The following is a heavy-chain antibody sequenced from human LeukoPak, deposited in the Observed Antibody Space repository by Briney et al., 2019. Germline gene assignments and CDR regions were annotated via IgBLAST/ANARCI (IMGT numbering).Heavy chain of an antibody. J-gene: IGHJ3*02. D-gene: IGHD5-18*01. Sequence: GGSLRLSCAASGFPFRSYWMHWVRQAPGKGLEWVSRVNNDGSATTYADSVKDRFTISRDNAKNTLYLQMNSLSADDTAVYYCVRATAAFDIWGQGTMVTVRS. CDR3: VRATAAFDI. V-gene: IGHV3-74*01. CDR1: GFPFRSYW. CDR2: VNNDGSAT.